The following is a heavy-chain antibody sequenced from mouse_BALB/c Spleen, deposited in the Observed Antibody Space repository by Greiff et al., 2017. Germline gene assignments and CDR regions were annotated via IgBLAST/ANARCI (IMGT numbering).Heavy chain of an antibody. CDR1: GFTFSSYT. D-gene: IGHD2-10*02. CDR2: ISSGGSYT. Sequence: EVQVVESGGGLVKPGGSLKLSCAASGFTFSSYTMSWVRQTPEKRLEWVATISSGGSYTYYPDSVKGRFTISRDNAKNTLYLQMSSLKSEDTAMYYCTRGSLYGNYGAMDYWGQGTSVTVSS. CDR3: TRGSLYGNYGAMDY. J-gene: IGHJ4*01. V-gene: IGHV5-6-4*01.